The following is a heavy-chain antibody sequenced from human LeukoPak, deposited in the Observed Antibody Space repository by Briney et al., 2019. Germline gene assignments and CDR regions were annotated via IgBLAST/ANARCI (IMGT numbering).Heavy chain of an antibody. V-gene: IGHV3-74*01. D-gene: IGHD1-26*01. CDR1: GFTFSSNW. Sequence: GGSLRLSCAASGFTFSSNWMHWVRQAPGKGLVWVSRINEDGSTTNYADSVKGRSTIFRDNAKNTLYLQMNSLRAEDAAVYYCVRDLGGRSGHWGQGTLVTVSS. CDR3: VRDLGGRSGH. J-gene: IGHJ4*02. CDR2: INEDGSTT.